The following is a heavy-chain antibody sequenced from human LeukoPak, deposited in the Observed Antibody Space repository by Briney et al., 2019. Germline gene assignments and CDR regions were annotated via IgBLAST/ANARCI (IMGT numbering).Heavy chain of an antibody. V-gene: IGHV1-18*04. CDR2: ISPYTGNT. CDR3: ARARYYYDSSGYYYFLEDY. Sequence: ASVRVSCKASGYTFTSYGISWVRQAPGQGLEWMGSISPYTGNTKYAERFQDRVIMTTDTSTRTAYMELRSLRSDDTAVYYCARARYYYDSSGYYYFLEDYWGQGTLVTVSS. J-gene: IGHJ4*02. D-gene: IGHD3-22*01. CDR1: GYTFTSYG.